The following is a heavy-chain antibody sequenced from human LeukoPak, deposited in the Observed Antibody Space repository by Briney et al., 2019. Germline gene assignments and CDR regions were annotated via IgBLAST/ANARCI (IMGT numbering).Heavy chain of an antibody. CDR2: IHSGGNI. Sequence: PGGSLRLSCAASGLIISDNYMSWVRQAPGKGLDWVSIIHSGGNIYYADSVKGRSTISRDNSKNTLYLQMNSLRAEDTAVYYCARDRGYAMDVWGQGTTVTVSS. D-gene: IGHD1-1*01. V-gene: IGHV3-53*01. CDR1: GLIISDNY. CDR3: ARDRGYAMDV. J-gene: IGHJ6*02.